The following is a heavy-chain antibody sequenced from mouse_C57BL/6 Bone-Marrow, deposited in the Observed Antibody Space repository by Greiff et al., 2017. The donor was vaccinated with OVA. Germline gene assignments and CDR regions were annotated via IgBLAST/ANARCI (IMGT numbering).Heavy chain of an antibody. Sequence: ESGPGLVKPSQSLSLTCSVTGYSITSGYYWNWIRQFPGNKLEWMGYISYDGSNNYNPSLKNRISITRDTSKNQFFLKLNSVTTEDTATYYCARVPYSSGYYFDYWGQGTTLTVSS. CDR3: ARVPYSSGYYFDY. CDR2: ISYDGSN. V-gene: IGHV3-6*01. J-gene: IGHJ2*01. D-gene: IGHD3-2*02. CDR1: GYSITSGYY.